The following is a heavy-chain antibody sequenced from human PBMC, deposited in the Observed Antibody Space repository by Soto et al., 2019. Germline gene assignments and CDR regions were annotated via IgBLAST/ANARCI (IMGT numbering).Heavy chain of an antibody. J-gene: IGHJ5*02. CDR3: ARGLSWNYPRDS. CDR2: TSGYNANI. V-gene: IGHV1-18*01. Sequence: QVQLVQSGAEVKRPGASVKVSCKASGYTFTNHGLSWVRLAPGQGLEWMGWTSGYNANIKYAQRFQGRLTLTTDPSTSAAFMEVRSLTSGDTAVYYCARGLSWNYPRDSWGQGTLVTVSS. D-gene: IGHD1-7*01. CDR1: GYTFTNHG.